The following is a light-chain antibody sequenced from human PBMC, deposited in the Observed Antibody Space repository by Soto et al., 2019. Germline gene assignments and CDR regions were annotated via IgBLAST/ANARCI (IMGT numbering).Light chain of an antibody. CDR3: KQYNNWLIT. V-gene: IGKV3-15*01. CDR1: QSVSSN. Sequence: ELVMTQSPATLSVSPGERATLSCRASQSVSSNLAWYQQKPGQAHRLLIYGAYTRATGIQARFSGSGSGTEFTLTIRSLQSEDFAVYYCKQYNNWLITFGQGTRLEIK. J-gene: IGKJ5*01. CDR2: GAY.